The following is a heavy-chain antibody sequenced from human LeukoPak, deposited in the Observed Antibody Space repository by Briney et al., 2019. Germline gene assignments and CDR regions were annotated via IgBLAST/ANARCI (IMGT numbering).Heavy chain of an antibody. CDR1: GFTFSSYA. CDR2: ISGSGGST. V-gene: IGHV3-23*01. Sequence: GGSLRLSCAASGFTFSSYAMSWVRQAPGKGLEWVSAISGSGGSTYYADSVKGRFTISRDNFKKTLYLQMNSLTAEDTAIYYCARDWAANYYDISDLGAFDIWGQGTMVTVSS. CDR3: ARDWAANYYDISDLGAFDI. D-gene: IGHD3-22*01. J-gene: IGHJ3*02.